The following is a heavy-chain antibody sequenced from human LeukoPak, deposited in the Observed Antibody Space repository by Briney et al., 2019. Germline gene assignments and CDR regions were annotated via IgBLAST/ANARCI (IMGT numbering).Heavy chain of an antibody. V-gene: IGHV3-23*01. CDR1: GFIFSNYA. CDR3: TRQGYDYGDPFDY. CDR2: ITGSGGST. Sequence: PGGSLRLSCAASGFIFSNYAMSWVRQAPGKGLEWVSAITGSGGSTYYADSVKGRFTISRDNSKNTLYLQMNSLKTEDTAVYYCTRQGYDYGDPFDYWGQGTLVTVSS. D-gene: IGHD4-17*01. J-gene: IGHJ4*02.